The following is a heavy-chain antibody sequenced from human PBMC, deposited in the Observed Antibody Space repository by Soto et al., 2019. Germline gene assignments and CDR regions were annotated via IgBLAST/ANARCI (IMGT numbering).Heavy chain of an antibody. Sequence: GGSLKLSCVASGFTVSNIGMNWVRRAPGKGLEWVSSINRDSTVIYYADSVKGRFTISRDNARNSLSLQMNSLRAEDTAVYYCLNGDYYVGPGTLVTVSS. CDR1: GFTVSNIG. J-gene: IGHJ4*02. V-gene: IGHV3-48*01. D-gene: IGHD3-16*01. CDR2: INRDSTVI. CDR3: LNGDYY.